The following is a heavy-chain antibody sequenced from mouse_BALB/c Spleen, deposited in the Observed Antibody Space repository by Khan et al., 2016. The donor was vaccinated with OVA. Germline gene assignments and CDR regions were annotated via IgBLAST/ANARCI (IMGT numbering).Heavy chain of an antibody. V-gene: IGHV5-6-3*01. Sequence: EVELVESGGGIVQPGGSLKRSCAASSFTISSYGMSSVRQTPDKRLELVATIDSSGGSTDYPDSLKRRSTISGDNAKNALYLQMSSLKSEDTAMYYCARSAIWGQGTTLTVSS. CDR3: ARSAI. J-gene: IGHJ2*01. D-gene: IGHD2-12*01. CDR2: IDSSGGST. CDR1: SFTISSYG.